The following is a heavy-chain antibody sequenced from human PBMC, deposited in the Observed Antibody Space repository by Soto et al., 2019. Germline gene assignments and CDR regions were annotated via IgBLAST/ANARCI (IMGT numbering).Heavy chain of an antibody. CDR1: GYDFATYW. CDR2: IYPGDSDT. CDR3: ARQRYNSGPTDNDMDV. D-gene: IGHD6-19*01. V-gene: IGHV5-51*01. Sequence: GESLKISCKGSGYDFATYWIGWVRQMPGKGLEWMGIIYPGDSDTKYSPSFQGQVTISVDKSISTAYLQWSSLKASDTAMYYCARQRYNSGPTDNDMDVWGQGTTVTVSS. J-gene: IGHJ6*02.